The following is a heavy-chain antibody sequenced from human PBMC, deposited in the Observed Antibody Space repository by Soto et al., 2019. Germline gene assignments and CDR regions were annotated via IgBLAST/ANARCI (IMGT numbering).Heavy chain of an antibody. CDR2: IKQDGSKK. V-gene: IGHV3-7*05. CDR1: GFTLSMYW. Sequence: ESGGGLVQPGGSLRLSCAASGFTLSMYWMTWVRQAPGRGLEWVANIKQDGSKKSYWDSVRGRFTISRDNVRNSLYLQMDSLRAEDTALYYCARDVSPGSSSLYLDAFDIWGQGTMVIVSS. CDR3: ARDVSPGSSSLYLDAFDI. J-gene: IGHJ3*02. D-gene: IGHD6-13*01.